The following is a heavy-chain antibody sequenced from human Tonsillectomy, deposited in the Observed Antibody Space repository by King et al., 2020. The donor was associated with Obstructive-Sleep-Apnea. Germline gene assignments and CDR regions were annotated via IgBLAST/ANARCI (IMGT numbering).Heavy chain of an antibody. Sequence: VQLVESGGGVVQPGRSLRLSCAASGFTFRSYARHWVRQAPCRGRVWVACISSHENVQFYTDSVKGRFTVSRENSKNTLYLQMNSLRAEDTAVYYCARAHITGTTAYFDYWGQGTLVTVSS. CDR3: ARAHITGTTAYFDY. V-gene: IGHV3-33*01. CDR2: ISSHENVQ. CDR1: GFTFRSYA. D-gene: IGHD1-20*01. J-gene: IGHJ4*02.